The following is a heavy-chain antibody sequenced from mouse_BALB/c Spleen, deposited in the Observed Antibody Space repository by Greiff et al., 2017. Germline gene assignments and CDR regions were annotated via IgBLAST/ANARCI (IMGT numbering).Heavy chain of an antibody. CDR3: ARRGYYYGSSPSMDY. CDR1: GYTFTSYV. Sequence: VQLQQSGPELVKPGASVKMSCKASGYTFTSYVMHWVKQKPGQGLEWIGYINPYNDGTKYNEKFKGKATLTSDKSSSTAYMELSSLTSEDSAVYYCARRGYYYGSSPSMDYWGQGTSVTVSS. J-gene: IGHJ4*01. D-gene: IGHD1-1*01. CDR2: INPYNDGT. V-gene: IGHV1-14*01.